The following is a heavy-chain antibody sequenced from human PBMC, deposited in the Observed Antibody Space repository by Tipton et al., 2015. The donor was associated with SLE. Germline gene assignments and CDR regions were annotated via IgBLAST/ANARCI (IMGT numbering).Heavy chain of an antibody. D-gene: IGHD6-6*01. Sequence: TLSLTCTVSGGSISGYYWSWIRQPPGKGLEWIGEINHSGSTNYNPSLKSRVTISVDTSKNQFSLKLSSVTAADTAVYYCARGRSWYEQLGDYFDYWGQGTLVTVSS. CDR1: GGSISGYY. CDR2: INHSGST. CDR3: ARGRSWYEQLGDYFDY. J-gene: IGHJ4*02. V-gene: IGHV4-34*01.